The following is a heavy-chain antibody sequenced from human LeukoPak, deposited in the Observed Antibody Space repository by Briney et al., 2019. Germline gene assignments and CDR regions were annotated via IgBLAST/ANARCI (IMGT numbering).Heavy chain of an antibody. CDR2: ISAYNGNT. V-gene: IGHV1-18*01. D-gene: IGHD5-18*01. CDR3: ARSATHRLTWTDRSQWLPLDY. Sequence: ASVKVSCKASGYTFSSYGISWVRQAPGQGLEWMGWISAYNGNTNYAQKFQGRVTMTTDTSTNIAYMELRSLRSDDTAVYYCARSATHRLTWTDRSQWLPLDYWGQGTLVTVSS. CDR1: GYTFSSYG. J-gene: IGHJ4*02.